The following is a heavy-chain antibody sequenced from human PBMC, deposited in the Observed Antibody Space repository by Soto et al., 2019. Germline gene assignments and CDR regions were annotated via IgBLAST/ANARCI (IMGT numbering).Heavy chain of an antibody. CDR1: EHTFTNYG. CDR3: AGGQGSLIPYYFDS. J-gene: IGHJ4*02. CDR2: INTYSGNT. D-gene: IGHD2-2*01. Sequence: QVQLVQSGAEVKQPGASVRVSCKASEHTFTNYGINWVRLAPGQGLEWMGWINTYSGNTIYAQKFQDRLTITTDTSTNTASMELRSLTSDDTAVFYCAGGQGSLIPYYFDSWGQGTLVTVSS. V-gene: IGHV1-18*04.